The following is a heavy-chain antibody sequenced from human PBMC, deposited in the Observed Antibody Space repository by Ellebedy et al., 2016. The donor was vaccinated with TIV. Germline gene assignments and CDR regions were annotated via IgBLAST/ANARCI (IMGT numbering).Heavy chain of an antibody. J-gene: IGHJ4*02. CDR3: ARGSVVTGADS. CDR1: AFIFSNYW. D-gene: IGHD2-21*02. V-gene: IGHV3-7*03. Sequence: GGSLRLSCAASAFIFSNYWMSWVRQAPGKGLEWVANINQDGSDKYYVDSVKGRFTVSRGNARNSLYLQMNSLRAEDTAVYYCARGSVVTGADSWGQGTLVTVSS. CDR2: INQDGSDK.